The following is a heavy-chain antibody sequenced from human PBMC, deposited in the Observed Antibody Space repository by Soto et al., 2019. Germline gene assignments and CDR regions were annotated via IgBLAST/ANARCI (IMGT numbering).Heavy chain of an antibody. CDR3: ARGGSAERQTDGDSYHYYPMDV. D-gene: IGHD3-22*01. CDR2: ISHHSDYI. J-gene: IGHJ6*02. Sequence: ESGGGLVTFGGSLRLSCASSGFTFASYNMLWVRQAPGKGLDWVASISHHSDYIYHADSVKGRFTVSRDNAKNSLFLEMTILRDEDSAVYYCARGGSAERQTDGDSYHYYPMDVWGQGTKVTVSS. CDR1: GFTFASYN. V-gene: IGHV3-21*01.